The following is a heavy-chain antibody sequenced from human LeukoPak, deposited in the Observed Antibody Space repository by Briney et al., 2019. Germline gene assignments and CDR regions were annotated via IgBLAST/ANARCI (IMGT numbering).Heavy chain of an antibody. CDR2: VFHTGST. Sequence: SETLSLTCAVSGGSVSSTNWWSWVRQSPGKGLEWIGEVFHTGSTSYNASLKSRVTISLDKSGNQLSLQLRSVTAADTAVYFCARAPFSYVALDIWGQGTTVTVSS. CDR3: ARAPFSYVALDI. CDR1: GGSVSSTNW. V-gene: IGHV4-4*02. D-gene: IGHD3-16*01. J-gene: IGHJ6*02.